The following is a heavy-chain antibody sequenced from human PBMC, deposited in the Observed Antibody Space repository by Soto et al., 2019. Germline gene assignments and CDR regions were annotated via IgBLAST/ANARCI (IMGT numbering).Heavy chain of an antibody. D-gene: IGHD2-15*01. CDR3: AHIDMSPVGSHAFDI. CDR2: IYWDDDK. V-gene: IGHV2-5*02. Sequence: QITLKESGPTLVKPTQTLTLTCTFSGFSLSTSGVGVGWIRQPPGKALEWLALIYWDDDKRYSPSLKSRLTITKDTSKNQVVLTMTNMDPVDTATYYCAHIDMSPVGSHAFDIWGQGTMVTVSS. J-gene: IGHJ3*02. CDR1: GFSLSTSGVG.